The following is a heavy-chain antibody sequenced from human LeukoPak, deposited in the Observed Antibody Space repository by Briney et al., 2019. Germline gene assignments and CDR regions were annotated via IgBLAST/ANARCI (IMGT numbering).Heavy chain of an antibody. CDR3: AGITMVRGVTS. J-gene: IGHJ5*02. CDR2: INHSGST. V-gene: IGHV4-34*01. CDR1: GGSFSGYY. Sequence: KPSETLSLTCAVYGGSFSGYYWSWIRQPPGKGLEWIGEINHSGSTNYNPSLKSRVTISVDTSKNQFSLKLSSVTAADTAVYYCAGITMVRGVTSWGQGTPVTVSS. D-gene: IGHD3-10*01.